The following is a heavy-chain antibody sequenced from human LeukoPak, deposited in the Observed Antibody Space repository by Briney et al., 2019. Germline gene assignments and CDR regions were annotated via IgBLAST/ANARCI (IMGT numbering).Heavy chain of an antibody. CDR1: GYTFTTYG. Sequence: ASVKVSCKASGYTFTTYGISWVRQAPGQGLEWMGWISTYNGNTNYGQKFQGRVTMTTDTSTSTAYMELRSLRSDDTAVYYCARVRYYYESSGYYPGGFDYWGQGTLVTVSP. J-gene: IGHJ4*02. V-gene: IGHV1-18*01. D-gene: IGHD3-22*01. CDR3: ARVRYYYESSGYYPGGFDY. CDR2: ISTYNGNT.